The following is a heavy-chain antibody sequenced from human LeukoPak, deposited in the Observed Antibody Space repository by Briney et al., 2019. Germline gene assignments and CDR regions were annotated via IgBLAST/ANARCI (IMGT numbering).Heavy chain of an antibody. J-gene: IGHJ4*02. V-gene: IGHV4-59*02. CDR1: GGSVSTDY. Sequence: SEPLSLTCTVSGGSVSTDYWNWIRQPPGKGLEWIGYVDNRWSTKYSPSLKSRVAISVDTSRNQFSLKLSSVTAAATAVHYCSXXXXKVXYXSSWHLINWGQGALVIVSS. CDR2: VDNRWST. D-gene: IGHD6-13*01. CDR3: SXXXXKVXYXSSWHLIN.